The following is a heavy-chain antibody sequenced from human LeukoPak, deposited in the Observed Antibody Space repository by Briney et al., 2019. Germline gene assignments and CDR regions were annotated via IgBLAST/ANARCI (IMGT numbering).Heavy chain of an antibody. J-gene: IGHJ4*02. V-gene: IGHV3-48*03. CDR3: ARGDVGGLDY. CDR1: GFTFSSYE. CDR2: ISSSGSTI. Sequence: GGSLRLSCAASGFTFSSYELNWVRQAPGKGLEWVSYISSSGSTIYYADSVKGRFTISRDNAKNSLYLQMNSLRAEDTAVYYCARGDVGGLDYWGQGTLVTVSS.